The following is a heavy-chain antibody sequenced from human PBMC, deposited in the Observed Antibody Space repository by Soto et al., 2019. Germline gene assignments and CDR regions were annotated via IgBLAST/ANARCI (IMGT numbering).Heavy chain of an antibody. CDR3: ARDYSNYATAPYYFDY. CDR2: TYYRSKWYN. D-gene: IGHD4-4*01. V-gene: IGHV6-1*01. CDR1: GDSVSSNSAA. J-gene: IGHJ4*02. Sequence: SQTLSLTCAISGDSVSSNSAAWNWIRQSPSRGLEWLGRTYYRSKWYNDYAVSVKSRITINPDTSNTQFSLQLNSVTPEDTAVYYCARDYSNYATAPYYFDYWGQGTLVTVSS.